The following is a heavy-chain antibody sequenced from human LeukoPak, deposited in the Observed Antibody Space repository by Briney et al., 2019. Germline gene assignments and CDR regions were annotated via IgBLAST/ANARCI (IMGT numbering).Heavy chain of an antibody. CDR3: AGVSFSSGWYRDY. CDR1: GFTFSSSP. D-gene: IGHD6-19*01. CDR2: IYSGGST. J-gene: IGHJ4*02. V-gene: IGHV3-53*01. Sequence: PGGSLRLSCAASGFTFSSSPMSWVRQAPGKGLEWVSVIYSGGSTYYAASVKGRFSVSRDNSKNTVYLQMNSLRAEDTAVYYCAGVSFSSGWYRDYWGQGTLVTVSS.